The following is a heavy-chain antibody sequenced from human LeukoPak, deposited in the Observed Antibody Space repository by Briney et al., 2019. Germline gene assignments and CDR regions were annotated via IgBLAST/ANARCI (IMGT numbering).Heavy chain of an antibody. CDR3: AREGYDYVWGSYRYTVRWFDP. J-gene: IGHJ5*02. CDR2: IIPIFGTA. Sequence: SVKVSCKASGGTFSSYAISWVRQAPGQGLEWMGGIIPIFGTANYAQKFQGRVTITADESTSTAYMELSSLRSEDTAVYYCAREGYDYVWGSYRYTVRWFDPWGQGTLVTVSS. V-gene: IGHV1-69*13. CDR1: GGTFSSYA. D-gene: IGHD3-16*02.